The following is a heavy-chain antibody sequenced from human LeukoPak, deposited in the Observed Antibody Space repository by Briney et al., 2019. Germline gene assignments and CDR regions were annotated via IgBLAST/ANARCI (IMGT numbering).Heavy chain of an antibody. Sequence: DSVKGRFTISRDNSKNTLYLQMNSLRVEDTAVYYCAKDSRSSCYPEYFQYWGKGTLVTVSS. CDR3: AKDSRSSCYPEYFQY. J-gene: IGHJ1*01. D-gene: IGHD6-13*01. V-gene: IGHV3-30*02.